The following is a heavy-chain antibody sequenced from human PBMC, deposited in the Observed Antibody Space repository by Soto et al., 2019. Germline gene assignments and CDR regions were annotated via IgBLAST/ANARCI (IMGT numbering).Heavy chain of an antibody. Sequence: QVQLVQSGAEVKKPGASVKVSCKASGYTFTSYGISWLRQAPGQGLEWMGWISAYNGNTTYAQTLQGRVTMTTDTSTSTAYMELRSLRADDTAVYYCARDRYCSSPSCYALAYWGQGTLITVSS. CDR1: GYTFTSYG. V-gene: IGHV1-18*01. CDR3: ARDRYCSSPSCYALAY. CDR2: ISAYNGNT. D-gene: IGHD2-2*01. J-gene: IGHJ4*02.